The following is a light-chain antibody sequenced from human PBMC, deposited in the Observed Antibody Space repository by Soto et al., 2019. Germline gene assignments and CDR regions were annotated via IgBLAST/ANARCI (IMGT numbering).Light chain of an antibody. J-gene: IGLJ1*01. CDR2: DVS. CDR1: SSDVGGYNC. CDR3: SSYTSTSTPYF. Sequence: QSALTQPASVSGSPGQSITISCTGTSSDVGGYNCVAWYQQHPGKAPKVMIYDVSNRPSGVSTRFSGSKSGNTASLTISGLQAEDEADYYCSSYTSTSTPYFFGTGTKVTVL. V-gene: IGLV2-14*01.